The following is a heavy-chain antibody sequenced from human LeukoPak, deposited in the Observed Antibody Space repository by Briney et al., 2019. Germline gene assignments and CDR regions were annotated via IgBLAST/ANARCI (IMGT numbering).Heavy chain of an antibody. CDR1: GFTFSSYA. CDR3: GRASMEDIVVVVAATLDY. CDR2: ISYDGSNK. V-gene: IGHV3-30-3*01. Sequence: GRSLRLSCAASGFTFSSYAMHWVRQAPGKGLEWVAVISYDGSNKYYADSVKGRFTISRDNSKNTLYLQMNSLRAEDTAVYYCGRASMEDIVVVVAATLDYWGQGTLVTVSS. J-gene: IGHJ4*02. D-gene: IGHD2-15*01.